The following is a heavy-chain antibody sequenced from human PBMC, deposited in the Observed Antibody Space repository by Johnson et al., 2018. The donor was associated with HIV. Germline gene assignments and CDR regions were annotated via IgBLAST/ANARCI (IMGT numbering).Heavy chain of an antibody. V-gene: IGHV3-11*04. CDR2: ISSSGDII. D-gene: IGHD6-19*01. CDR3: AKGSGWYSSFDI. J-gene: IGHJ3*02. CDR1: GFSFSDYY. Sequence: QVQLVESGGGLVQPGGSLRLSCAASGFSFSDYYMSWIRQAPGKGLEWVSFISSSGDIIRYADSVKGRFTISRDNSKNTLYLQMNSLRAGDTAVYYCAKGSGWYSSFDIWGQGTMVTVSS.